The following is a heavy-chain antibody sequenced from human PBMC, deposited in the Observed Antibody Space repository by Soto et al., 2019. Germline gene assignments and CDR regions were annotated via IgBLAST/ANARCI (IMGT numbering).Heavy chain of an antibody. V-gene: IGHV3-9*01. Sequence: EVQLVESGGGLVQPGRSLRLAFAASGFTFDDYAMHWVRHAPGRGLEWVSRITWNSGTIDYADSVKGRFTISRDNAKNSLYLQMNSLRAEDTALYSCTKSWRLYYMGGWGKGASGTVSS. CDR3: TKSWRLYYMGG. D-gene: IGHD3-3*01. J-gene: IGHJ6*03. CDR1: GFTFDDYA. CDR2: ITWNSGTI.